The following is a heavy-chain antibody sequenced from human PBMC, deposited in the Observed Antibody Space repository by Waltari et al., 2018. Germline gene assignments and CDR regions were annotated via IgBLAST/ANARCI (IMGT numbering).Heavy chain of an antibody. J-gene: IGHJ6*02. CDR3: ARDIGFGGGMDV. V-gene: IGHV3-21*01. Sequence: EVQLVESGGGLVKPGGSLRLSCAASGFTFSSYSMNWVRQAPGKGREWVSSISSSSSYIYYADSVKGRFTISRDNAKNSLYLQMNSLRAEDTAVYYCARDIGFGGGMDVWGQGTTVTVSS. CDR1: GFTFSSYS. CDR2: ISSSSSYI. D-gene: IGHD3-3*01.